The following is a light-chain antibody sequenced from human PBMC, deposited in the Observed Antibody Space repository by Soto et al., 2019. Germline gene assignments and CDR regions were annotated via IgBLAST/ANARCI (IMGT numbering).Light chain of an antibody. CDR1: QTVYSW. CDR2: EAS. CDR3: QQYSSYSPYT. Sequence: DIQMTQSPSTVSASVGDRVTITCRAIQTVYSWLAWYQQKPGKAPKLLISEASTLQSGVPSRFAGSGSGTEFTLAISRLKPDDFATYYCQQYSSYSPYTFGQGTKVDIK. J-gene: IGKJ2*01. V-gene: IGKV1-5*03.